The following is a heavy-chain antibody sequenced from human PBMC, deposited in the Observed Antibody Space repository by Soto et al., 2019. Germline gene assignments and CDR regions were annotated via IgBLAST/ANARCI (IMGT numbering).Heavy chain of an antibody. D-gene: IGHD3-9*01. CDR1: GFTVSSNY. CDR2: IYSGGST. CDR3: ATRYFDWLPNYYGIDV. V-gene: IGHV3-53*01. Sequence: EVQLVESGGGLIQPGGSLRLSCAASGFTVSSNYMRWVRQAPGKGLEWVSVIYSGGSTYYADSVKGRFTISRDNSKNTLYRQMNSLRAEDTAVYYCATRYFDWLPNYYGIDVWGQGTTVTVSS. J-gene: IGHJ6*02.